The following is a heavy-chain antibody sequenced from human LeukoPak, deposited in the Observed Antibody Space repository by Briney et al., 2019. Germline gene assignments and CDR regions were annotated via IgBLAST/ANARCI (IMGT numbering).Heavy chain of an antibody. D-gene: IGHD3-10*01. V-gene: IGHV3-15*01. J-gene: IGHJ4*02. CDR1: GLTFSDTW. CDR3: VGSFLGY. CDR2: IRSKTDGGTT. Sequence: KPGGSLRLSCAASGLTFSDTWMTWVRQAPGKGLEWVGRIRSKTDGGTTDYTTPVKGRFTISRDDSKNTLYLQMNSLKTEDTAVYYCVGSFLGYWGQGTLVTVSS.